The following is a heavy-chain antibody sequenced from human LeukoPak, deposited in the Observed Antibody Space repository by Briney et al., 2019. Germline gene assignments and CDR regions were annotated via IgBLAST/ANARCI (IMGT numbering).Heavy chain of an antibody. CDR1: GYTFTGYY. D-gene: IGHD6-6*01. V-gene: IGHV1-2*06. Sequence: ASVKVSCKASGYTFTGYYMHWVRQAPGQGLEWMGRINPNSGGTNYAQKFQGRVTMTRDTSISTAYMELSRLRSDDTAVYYCARASLPYSSSSWFDPWGQGTQVTVSP. CDR2: INPNSGGT. J-gene: IGHJ5*02. CDR3: ARASLPYSSSSWFDP.